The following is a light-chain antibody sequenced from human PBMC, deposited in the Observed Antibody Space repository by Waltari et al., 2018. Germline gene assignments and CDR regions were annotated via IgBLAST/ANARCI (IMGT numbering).Light chain of an antibody. J-gene: IGLJ3*02. CDR3: ASYNPGSTLV. V-gene: IGLV2-14*01. Sequence: QSALTQPASVSGSPGQSITISCTGSSSDVGRYNYFSWYQQFPDRAPKLIIYDVTNRPSGVSNRFSGSKSANTASLTISGLQPEDEAEYYCASYNPGSTLVFGGGTKLTVL. CDR2: DVT. CDR1: SSDVGRYNY.